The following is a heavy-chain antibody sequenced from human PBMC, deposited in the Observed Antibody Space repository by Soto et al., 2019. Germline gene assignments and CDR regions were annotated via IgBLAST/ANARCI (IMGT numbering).Heavy chain of an antibody. Sequence: PGESLKISCKGSGYSFTSYWIGWVRQMPGKGLEWMGIIYPGDSDTRYSPSFQGQVTISADKSISTAYLQWSSLKASDTAMYYCARQTQQLERPAPDWSDPWGQGTLVTVS. V-gene: IGHV5-51*01. CDR3: ARQTQQLERPAPDWSDP. CDR2: IYPGDSDT. CDR1: GYSFTSYW. D-gene: IGHD6-13*01. J-gene: IGHJ5*02.